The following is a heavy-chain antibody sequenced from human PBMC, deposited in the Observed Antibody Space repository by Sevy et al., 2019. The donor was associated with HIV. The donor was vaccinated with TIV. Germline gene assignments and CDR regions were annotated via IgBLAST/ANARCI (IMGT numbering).Heavy chain of an antibody. J-gene: IGHJ6*02. Sequence: QLGGPLRLSCAASGFAFISYWMSWVRQAPGMGLQWVGTIKEVGSEKYYVDSMKGRFTISRDNAKNSLYLQMNSLTAEDTAVYYCARDWRGYIGSGSDYYYYGMDVWGQGTTVTVSS. D-gene: IGHD3-10*01. V-gene: IGHV3-7*03. CDR2: IKEVGSEK. CDR1: GFAFISYW. CDR3: ARDWRGYIGSGSDYYYYGMDV.